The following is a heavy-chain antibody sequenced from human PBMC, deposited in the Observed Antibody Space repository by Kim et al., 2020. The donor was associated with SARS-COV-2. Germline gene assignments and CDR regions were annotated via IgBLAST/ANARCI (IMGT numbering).Heavy chain of an antibody. CDR3: AREGMATVIDY. Sequence: KNYAQKVQGRVTMARDTSISTAYMELSRLRSDDTAVYYCAREGMATVIDYWGQGTLVTVSS. J-gene: IGHJ4*02. V-gene: IGHV1-2*02. CDR2: K. D-gene: IGHD5-12*01.